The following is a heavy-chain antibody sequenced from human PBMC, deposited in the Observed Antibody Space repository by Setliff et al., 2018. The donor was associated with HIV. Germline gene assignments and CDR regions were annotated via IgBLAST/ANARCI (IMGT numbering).Heavy chain of an antibody. V-gene: IGHV4-39*07. D-gene: IGHD6-25*01. J-gene: IGHJ5*02. CDR2: IHRSGTV. Sequence: PSETLSLTCTVSGGSINIGKTFWGWIRQPPGKGLEWIGSIHRSGTVYFNPSLSTRINISLDRSKNQFSLRLRSVTAADTAVYFCTGEKFGSGSSVPEVRLFDPWGQGTLVTVSS. CDR3: TGEKFGSGSSVPEVRLFDP. CDR1: GGSINIGKTF.